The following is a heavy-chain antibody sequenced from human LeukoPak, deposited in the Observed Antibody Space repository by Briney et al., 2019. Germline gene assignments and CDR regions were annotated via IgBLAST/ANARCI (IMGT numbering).Heavy chain of an antibody. V-gene: IGHV4-34*01. Sequence: PSETLSLTCAVYGGSFSGYYWSWIRQPPGKGLEWIGEINHSGSTNYNPSLKTRVTISVDTSKNQFSLKLSSVTAADTAVYYCARVLKYSSSWSHYYYYYYMDVWGKGTTVTVSS. CDR1: GGSFSGYY. CDR3: ARVLKYSSSWSHYYYYYYMDV. CDR2: INHSGST. D-gene: IGHD6-13*01. J-gene: IGHJ6*03.